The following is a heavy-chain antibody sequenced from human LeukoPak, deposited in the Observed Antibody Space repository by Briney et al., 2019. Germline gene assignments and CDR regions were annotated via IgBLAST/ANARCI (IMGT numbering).Heavy chain of an antibody. V-gene: IGHV3-53*01. J-gene: IGHJ4*02. CDR2: IYSSGST. CDR1: GFNFSNNY. D-gene: IGHD4-23*01. Sequence: GGSLRLSCAASGFNFSNNYMTWVRQAPGKGLEWVSLIYSSGSTYYADSVKGRFTISRDNSKNTLYLQVNSLRAEDTAVYYCARRGDGGRSFDYWGQGTLVTVSS. CDR3: ARRGDGGRSFDY.